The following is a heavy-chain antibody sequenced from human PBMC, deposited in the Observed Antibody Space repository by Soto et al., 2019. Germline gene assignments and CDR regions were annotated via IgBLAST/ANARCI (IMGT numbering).Heavy chain of an antibody. V-gene: IGHV3-48*02. CDR2: ISSSSSTI. CDR1: GFTFSSYS. J-gene: IGHJ4*02. Sequence: GGSLRLSCAASGFTFSSYSMNWVRQAPGKGLEWVSYISSSSSTIYYADSVKGRFTISRDNAKNSLYLQMNSLRDEDTAVYYCARDGSSWYSGRGEQFDYWGQGTLVTVSS. D-gene: IGHD6-13*01. CDR3: ARDGSSWYSGRGEQFDY.